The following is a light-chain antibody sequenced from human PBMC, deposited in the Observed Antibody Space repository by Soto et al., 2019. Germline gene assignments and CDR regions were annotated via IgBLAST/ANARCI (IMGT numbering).Light chain of an antibody. Sequence: DIRMTQSPSTLSASVGDRVTITCRASQSIDRWFAWYQQRPGRAPKLLIYDVANLETGVPSRFSGSGSETEFTLTISSLQPDDFAIYYCQQYISHPLTFGGGTKVEIK. CDR1: QSIDRW. V-gene: IGKV1-5*01. CDR2: DVA. J-gene: IGKJ4*01. CDR3: QQYISHPLT.